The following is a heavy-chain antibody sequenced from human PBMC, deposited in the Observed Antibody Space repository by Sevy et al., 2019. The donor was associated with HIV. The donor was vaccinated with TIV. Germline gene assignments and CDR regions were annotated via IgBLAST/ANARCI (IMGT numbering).Heavy chain of an antibody. CDR3: ARQRLQDYYYYYYMDV. CDR2: IYYSGST. J-gene: IGHJ6*03. CDR1: GGSISSSSYY. Sequence: SETLSLTCTVSGGSISSSSYYWGWIRQPPGKGLEWIGSIYYSGSTYYNPSLKSRVTISVDTSKNQFSLKLSSVTAADTAVYYSARQRLQDYYYYYYMDVWGKGTTVTVSS. V-gene: IGHV4-39*01. D-gene: IGHD4-4*01.